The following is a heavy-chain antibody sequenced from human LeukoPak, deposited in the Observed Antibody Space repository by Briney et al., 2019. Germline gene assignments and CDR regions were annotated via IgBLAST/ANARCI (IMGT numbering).Heavy chain of an antibody. CDR3: ARGHYDILTGYFDY. D-gene: IGHD3-9*01. V-gene: IGHV4-59*08. Sequence: PSETLSLTCTVSGGSISSYYWSWIRQPPGKGLEWIGYIYYSGSTNYNPSLKSRVTISVDTSKNQFSLKLSSVTAADTAVYYCARGHYDILTGYFDYWGQGTLVTVSS. CDR2: IYYSGST. CDR1: GGSISSYY. J-gene: IGHJ4*02.